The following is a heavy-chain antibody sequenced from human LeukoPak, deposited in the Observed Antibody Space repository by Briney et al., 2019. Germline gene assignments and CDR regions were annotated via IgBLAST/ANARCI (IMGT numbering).Heavy chain of an antibody. J-gene: IGHJ6*03. CDR2: ISAYNGNT. Sequence: ASVKVSCKASGYTFTSFGISWVRQAPGQGLEWMGWISAYNGNTNYAQKLQGRVTMTTDTATSTACLELRSLSSEDTAVYYCARDRFGVVVPAATRSGNLYYYYMDVWGKGTTVTVSS. CDR3: ARDRFGVVVPAATRSGNLYYYYMDV. V-gene: IGHV1-18*01. D-gene: IGHD2-2*01. CDR1: GYTFTSFG.